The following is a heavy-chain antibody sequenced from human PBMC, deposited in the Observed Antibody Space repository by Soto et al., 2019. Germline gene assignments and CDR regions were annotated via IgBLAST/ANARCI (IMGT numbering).Heavy chain of an antibody. CDR2: IWYDGGNK. Sequence: QVQLVESGGGVVQPGRSLRLSCAASGFNFSSYVMHWVRQAPGKGLEWVAVIWYDGGNKYYADSVKGRFTISRDNSKNTLYLQMNSLRAEDTAVYYCARDGQWLPLDGLRSSYYFDYWGQGTLVTVSS. J-gene: IGHJ4*02. CDR3: ARDGQWLPLDGLRSSYYFDY. V-gene: IGHV3-33*01. CDR1: GFNFSSYV. D-gene: IGHD6-19*01.